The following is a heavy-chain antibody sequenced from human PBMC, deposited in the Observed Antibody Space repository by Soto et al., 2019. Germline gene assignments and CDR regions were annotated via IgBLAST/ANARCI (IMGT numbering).Heavy chain of an antibody. J-gene: IGHJ4*02. CDR2: IWYDGSNK. D-gene: IGHD3-16*01. CDR1: GFTFSSYG. CDR3: ARGGDYFDY. V-gene: IGHV3-33*01. Sequence: QVQLVESGGGVVQPGRSLRLSCAASGFTFSSYGMHWVRQAPGKGLEWVAVIWYDGSNKYYADSVKGRFTISRDNSKDTLYLQMNSLRAEDTAVYYCARGGDYFDYWGQGTLVTVSS.